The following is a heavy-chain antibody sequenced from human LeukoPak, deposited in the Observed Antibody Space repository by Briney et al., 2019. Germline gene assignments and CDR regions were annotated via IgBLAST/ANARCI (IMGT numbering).Heavy chain of an antibody. CDR2: ISGSGGST. D-gene: IGHD4-17*01. V-gene: IGHV3-23*01. CDR1: GFTFSSFW. J-gene: IGHJ5*02. Sequence: GGSLRLSCAASGFTFSSFWMNWVRQAPGKGLEWVSAISGSGGSTYYADSVKGRFTISRDNSKNTLYLQMNSLRAEGTAVYYCAKDPNGDYVGAFDPWGQGTLVTVSS. CDR3: AKDPNGDYVGAFDP.